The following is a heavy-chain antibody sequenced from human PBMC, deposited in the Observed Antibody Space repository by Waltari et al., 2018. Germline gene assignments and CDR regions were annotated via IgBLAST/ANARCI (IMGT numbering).Heavy chain of an antibody. V-gene: IGHV4-59*01. CDR1: GGSISSYY. D-gene: IGHD3-10*01. Sequence: QVQLQESGPGLVKPSETLSLTCTVSGGSISSYYWSWIRQPPGKGLEWSGYIYYSGSTNYNPSLKSRVTISVDTSKNQFSLKLSSVTAADTAVYYCARSGSYYYYGMDVWGQGTTVTVSS. J-gene: IGHJ6*02. CDR2: IYYSGST. CDR3: ARSGSYYYYGMDV.